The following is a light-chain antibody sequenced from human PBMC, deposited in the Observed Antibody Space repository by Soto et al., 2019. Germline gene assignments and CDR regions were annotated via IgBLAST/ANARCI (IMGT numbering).Light chain of an antibody. Sequence: QSALTQPRSVSGSPGQSVTISCTGTSSDVGNYNYVSWYQQHPGKAPKLMISDVSKRPSGVPDRFSGSNSGNTASLTISGLQAEDEADYYCCSYAGSATYVFGSGTKVT. CDR1: SSDVGNYNY. CDR3: CSYAGSATYV. V-gene: IGLV2-11*01. CDR2: DVS. J-gene: IGLJ1*01.